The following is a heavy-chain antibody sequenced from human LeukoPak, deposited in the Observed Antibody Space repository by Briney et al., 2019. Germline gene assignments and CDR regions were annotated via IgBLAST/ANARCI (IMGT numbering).Heavy chain of an antibody. CDR2: ISGSGGST. Sequence: GGSLRLSCAASGFTFSSYAMSWVRQAPGKGLEWVSAISGSGGSTYYADSVKGRFTISRDNSKNTLYLQMNSLRAEDTAVYYCAKVSLYYYGSGSYIDYWGQGTLVTVSS. D-gene: IGHD3-10*01. J-gene: IGHJ4*02. CDR1: GFTFSSYA. CDR3: AKVSLYYYGSGSYIDY. V-gene: IGHV3-23*01.